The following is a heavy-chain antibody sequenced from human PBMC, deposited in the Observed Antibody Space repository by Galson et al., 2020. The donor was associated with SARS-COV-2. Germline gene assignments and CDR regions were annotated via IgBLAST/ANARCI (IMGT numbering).Heavy chain of an antibody. CDR3: ARSGTYYYGRDV. J-gene: IGHJ6*02. CDR2: ISYDGSNE. D-gene: IGHD2-15*01. Sequence: GGSLRLSCAASGFTFSSYAMHWVRQAPGKGLEWVAVISYDGSNEYYADSVRGRFTISRDNSKNTLYLQMNNLSVEDTGVFYCARSGTYYYGRDVWGHGATVSVSS. V-gene: IGHV3-30*04. CDR1: GFTFSSYA.